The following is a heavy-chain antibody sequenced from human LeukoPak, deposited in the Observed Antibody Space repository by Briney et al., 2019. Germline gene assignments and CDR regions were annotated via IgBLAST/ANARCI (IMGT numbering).Heavy chain of an antibody. D-gene: IGHD3-10*01. CDR2: IAWNSGNT. V-gene: IGHV3-9*01. Sequence: PGRSLRLSCAASGFTLDNYAMHWVQQAPGKGLEWVSGIAWNSGNTGFADSVKGRFTVSRDNAENSLYLEMNSLTPEDTAFYFCAKDMNSYGSGSSYYPWGPFDSWGQGTLVTVSS. CDR1: GFTLDNYA. J-gene: IGHJ4*02. CDR3: AKDMNSYGSGSSYYPWGPFDS.